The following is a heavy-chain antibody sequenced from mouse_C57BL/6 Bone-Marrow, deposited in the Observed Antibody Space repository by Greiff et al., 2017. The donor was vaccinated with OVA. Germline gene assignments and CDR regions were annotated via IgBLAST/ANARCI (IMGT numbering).Heavy chain of an antibody. J-gene: IGHJ3*01. CDR1: GYTFTSYW. V-gene: IGHV1-55*01. D-gene: IGHD1-1*01. CDR3: ARWSRRPLAY. CDR2: IYPGSGST. Sequence: QVQLQQPGAELVKPGASVKMSCKASGYTFTSYWITWVKQRPGQGLEWIGDIYPGSGSTNYNEKFKSKATLTVDTSSSTAYMQLSSLTAEDSAGYYCARWSRRPLAYWGQGTLVTVSA.